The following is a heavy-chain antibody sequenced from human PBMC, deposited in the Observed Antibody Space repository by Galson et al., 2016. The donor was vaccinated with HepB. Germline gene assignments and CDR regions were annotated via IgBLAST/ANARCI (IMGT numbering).Heavy chain of an antibody. V-gene: IGHV4-59*01. J-gene: IGHJ5*02. CDR3: ASSNMWRGWFDP. Sequence: TLSLTCTVSAGSIKTYSWSWIRQPPGKGLEWIGYLYYSGSTNYHPSLKSRVTISIDTSKNQFSLKLRSVTAADTAVYYCASSNMWRGWFDPWGQGTLVTVSS. CDR2: LYYSGST. D-gene: IGHD2-21*01. CDR1: AGSIKTYS.